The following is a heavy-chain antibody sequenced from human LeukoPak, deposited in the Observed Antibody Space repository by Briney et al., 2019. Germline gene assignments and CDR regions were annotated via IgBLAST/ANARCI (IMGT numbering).Heavy chain of an antibody. J-gene: IGHJ4*02. Sequence: PSETLSLTCIVSGGSLSTYYWSWVRQPPGEGLEWIGYIYYSGSTNYSTSLQSRVTMSVDTSKNQLSLKMDSVTAADTAVYYCARSGTKTNGFDHWGQGTLVTVSS. CDR3: ARSGTKTNGFDH. D-gene: IGHD2-8*01. CDR1: GGSLSTYY. V-gene: IGHV4-59*01. CDR2: IYYSGST.